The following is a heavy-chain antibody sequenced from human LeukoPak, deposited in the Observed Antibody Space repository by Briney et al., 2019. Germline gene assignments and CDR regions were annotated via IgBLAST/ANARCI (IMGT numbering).Heavy chain of an antibody. J-gene: IGHJ4*02. CDR1: EFTFSNYW. D-gene: IGHD5-18*01. Sequence: PGGSLRLSCVVSEFTFSNYWMGWVRQAPGKGLEWVASINQDGSEKYYLDSVKGRFTTSRDNAENSVYLQMNSLRAEDTAVYYCARDQRAAMIIFDYWGQGTLVTVSS. V-gene: IGHV3-7*01. CDR3: ARDQRAAMIIFDY. CDR2: INQDGSEK.